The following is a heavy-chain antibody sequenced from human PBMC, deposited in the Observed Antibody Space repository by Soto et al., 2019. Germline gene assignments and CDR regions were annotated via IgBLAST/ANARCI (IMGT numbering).Heavy chain of an antibody. CDR1: GFTFSSYG. V-gene: IGHV3-30*03. J-gene: IGHJ4*02. CDR3: ARADYGDYGIDY. CDR2: ISYDGRHK. Sequence: GGSLRLSCAASGFTFSSYGMHWVRQAPGKGLEWVAVISYDGRHKNYADSVKGRFTISRDNAKNSLYLQMNSLRAEDTAVYYCARADYGDYGIDYWGQGTLVTVSS. D-gene: IGHD4-17*01.